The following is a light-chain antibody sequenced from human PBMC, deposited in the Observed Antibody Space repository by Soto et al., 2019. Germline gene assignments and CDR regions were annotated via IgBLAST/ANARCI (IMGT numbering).Light chain of an antibody. CDR3: QQSYSTPYT. J-gene: IGKJ2*01. CDR1: QSISTY. Sequence: DIQMTQSPSSLSASVGDRVTITCRARQSISTYLNWYQQRPGKAPKLLISVASRLQSGVPSSFSGSGSGADFTLTISSLQPEDFASYFCQQSYSTPYTFGQGTKLEI. CDR2: VAS. V-gene: IGKV1-39*01.